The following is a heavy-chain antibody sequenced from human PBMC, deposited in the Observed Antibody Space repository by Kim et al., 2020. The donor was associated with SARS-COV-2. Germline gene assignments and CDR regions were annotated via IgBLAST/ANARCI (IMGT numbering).Heavy chain of an antibody. V-gene: IGHV3-7*03. CDR3: ARGALRGGTFDF. CDR2: IKQDGSEK. J-gene: IGHJ5*01. CDR1: GFTFSIYW. Sequence: GGSLRLSCAASGFTFSIYWMTWVRQAPGKGLDWVANIKQDGSEKYYVDSVKGRFTISRDNTKNSLYLQMNSLRAEDTAVYYCARGALRGGTFDFWGQGTLVTVSS. D-gene: IGHD3-16*01.